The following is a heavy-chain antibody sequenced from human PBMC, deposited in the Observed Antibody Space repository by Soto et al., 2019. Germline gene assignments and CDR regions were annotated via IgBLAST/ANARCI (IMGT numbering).Heavy chain of an antibody. CDR1: GFTVSSNY. CDR3: AAERVYYSYYGMDV. Sequence: EVQLVETGGGLLQPGGSLRLSCAASGFTVSSNYMSWVRQAPGKGLEWVSVIYSGGSTYYADSVKGRFTISRDNSKNTVYRQMNSLRGEETAVYYCAAERVYYSYYGMDVWGKGTTVTVSS. D-gene: IGHD1-26*01. CDR2: IYSGGST. V-gene: IGHV3-53*02. J-gene: IGHJ6*04.